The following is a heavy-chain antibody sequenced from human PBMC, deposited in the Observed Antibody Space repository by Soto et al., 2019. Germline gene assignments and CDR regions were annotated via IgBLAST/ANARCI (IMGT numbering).Heavy chain of an antibody. CDR2: IYYSGVT. D-gene: IGHD3-10*01. J-gene: IGHJ5*02. Sequence: WTWIRQHPAKGLEWIGYIYYSGVTYYNPSLKSRATISVDTSTNQFSLNLSSVSAADTAMYYCARDLRGRRSGRFDPWGQGTLVTVSS. V-gene: IGHV4-31*02. CDR3: ARDLRGRRSGRFDP.